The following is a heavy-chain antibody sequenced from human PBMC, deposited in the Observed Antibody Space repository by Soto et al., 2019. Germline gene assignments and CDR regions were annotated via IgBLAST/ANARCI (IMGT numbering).Heavy chain of an antibody. CDR1: GGTFSSYA. CDR2: IIPILGTA. CDR3: ARVRLVTSNLFRLGFFAS. D-gene: IGHD4-4*01. J-gene: IGHJ4*02. Sequence: SVKVSCTASGGTFSSYAISWVRQAPGQGLEWMGGIIPILGTANYAQKFQGRVTITAGESTSKAYMELSSLRSQDPAVYYRARVRLVTSNLFRLGFFASWGQGTLLTVSS. V-gene: IGHV1-69*13.